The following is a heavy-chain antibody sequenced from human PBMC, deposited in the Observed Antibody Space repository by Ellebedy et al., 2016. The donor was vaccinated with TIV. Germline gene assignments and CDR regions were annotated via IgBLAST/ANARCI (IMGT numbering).Heavy chain of an antibody. CDR2: TWYDGGNK. CDR1: GFIFSNYG. CDR3: ARNRHVERGDCLDY. Sequence: PGGSLRLSCEASGFIFSNYGMHWVRQAPGKGLEWVAFTWYDGGNKYYADSVKGRFTISRDNSKNTLYLQMNNVGAEDTAVFYCARNRHVERGDCLDYWGQGTLVTVSS. V-gene: IGHV3-33*01. D-gene: IGHD2-21*02. J-gene: IGHJ4*02.